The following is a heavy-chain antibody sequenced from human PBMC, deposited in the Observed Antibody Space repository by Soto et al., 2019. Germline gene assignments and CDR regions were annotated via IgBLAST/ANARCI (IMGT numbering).Heavy chain of an antibody. D-gene: IGHD6-13*01. CDR1: GFTFSSYA. Sequence: PGGSLRLSCSASGFTFSSYAMHWVRQAPGKGLEYVSAISSNGGSTYYADSVKGRFTISRDNSKNTLYLQMSSLRAEDTAVYYCVKEGAPSSSWPPVGYYYGMDVWGQGTTVTVSS. J-gene: IGHJ6*02. CDR2: ISSNGGST. CDR3: VKEGAPSSSWPPVGYYYGMDV. V-gene: IGHV3-64D*06.